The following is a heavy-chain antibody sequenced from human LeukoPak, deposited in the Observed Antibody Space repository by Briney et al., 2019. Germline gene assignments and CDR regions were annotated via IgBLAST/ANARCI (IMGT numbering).Heavy chain of an antibody. J-gene: IGHJ4*02. CDR1: AFTFTISA. CDR2: IVVGSGNT. CDR3: AADREAGVWGSPSD. D-gene: IGHD3-16*01. Sequence: ASVKVSCKAPAFTFTISAMQWARHARAQRLEWLAWIVVGSGNTNYAQKFQERVTITRDMSTSTAYMELSSLRSEDTAVYYCAADREAGVWGSPSDWGQGTLVTVSS. V-gene: IGHV1-58*02.